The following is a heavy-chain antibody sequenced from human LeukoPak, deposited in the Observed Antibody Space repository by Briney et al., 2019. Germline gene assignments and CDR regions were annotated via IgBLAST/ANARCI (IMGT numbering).Heavy chain of an antibody. J-gene: IGHJ4*02. CDR2: ISYDGSNK. CDR1: GFTFSNYA. Sequence: GGSLRLSCAASGFTFSNYAMHWVRQAPGKGLEWVVVISYDGSNKYNADSVKGRFTISRDNSKNTLYLQMNSLRAEDTAVYYCARDWDTVIVPAAIGHYWGQGTLVTVSS. V-gene: IGHV3-30-3*01. D-gene: IGHD2-2*01. CDR3: ARDWDTVIVPAAIGHY.